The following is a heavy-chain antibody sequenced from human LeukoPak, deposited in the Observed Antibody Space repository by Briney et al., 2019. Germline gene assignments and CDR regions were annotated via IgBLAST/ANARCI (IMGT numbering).Heavy chain of an antibody. CDR2: INPNSGGT. CDR1: GYTFTGYY. J-gene: IGHJ4*02. D-gene: IGHD1-26*01. V-gene: IGHV1-2*02. Sequence: ASVKVSCKASGYTFTGYYMHWVRQAPGQGLEWMGWINPNSGGTSYAQKFQGRVTMTRDTSISTAYMELSRLRSDDTAVYYCAVMGATAEFFDYWGQGTLVTVSS. CDR3: AVMGATAEFFDY.